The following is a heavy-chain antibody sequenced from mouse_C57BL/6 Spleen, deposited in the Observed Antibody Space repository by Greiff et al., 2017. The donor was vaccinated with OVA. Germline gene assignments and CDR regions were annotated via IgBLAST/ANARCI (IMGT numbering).Heavy chain of an antibody. J-gene: IGHJ4*01. D-gene: IGHD4-1*01. CDR1: GFTFSDYG. V-gene: IGHV5-17*01. Sequence: EVKVVESGGGLVKPGESLKLSCAASGFTFSDYGMHWVRQAPEKGLEWVAYISSGSSTIYYADTVKGRFTISRDNAKNTLFLQMTSLRSEDTAMYYCARSWDGAMDYWGQGTSVTVSS. CDR3: ARSWDGAMDY. CDR2: ISSGSSTI.